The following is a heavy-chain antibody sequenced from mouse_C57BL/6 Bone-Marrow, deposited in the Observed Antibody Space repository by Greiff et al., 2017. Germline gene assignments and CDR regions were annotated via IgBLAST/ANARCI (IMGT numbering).Heavy chain of an antibody. Sequence: QVQLQQPGAELVRPGASVKLSCKASGYTFTDYYINWVKQRPGQGLEWIARIYPGSGYTYYNEKFKGKATLTAEKSSSTAYMQLSSLTSEDSAVYFCARGWLLREDYWGQGTSVTGSS. CDR2: IYPGSGYT. CDR3: ARGWLLREDY. J-gene: IGHJ4*01. D-gene: IGHD2-3*01. V-gene: IGHV1-76*01. CDR1: GYTFTDYY.